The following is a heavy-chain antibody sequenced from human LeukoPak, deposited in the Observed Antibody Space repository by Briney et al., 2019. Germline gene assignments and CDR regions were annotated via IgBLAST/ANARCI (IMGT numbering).Heavy chain of an antibody. CDR2: IYYSGST. J-gene: IGHJ4*02. Sequence: KPSETLSLTCTVSGGSISSYYWSWIRQPPGKGREWIGYIYYSGSTNYNHSLKRGVNISVDKSKKQFSLKLSSVTAADTAVYYCARGGEWLVLAPFDYWGQGTLVTVSS. V-gene: IGHV4-59*01. D-gene: IGHD6-19*01. CDR1: GGSISSYY. CDR3: ARGGEWLVLAPFDY.